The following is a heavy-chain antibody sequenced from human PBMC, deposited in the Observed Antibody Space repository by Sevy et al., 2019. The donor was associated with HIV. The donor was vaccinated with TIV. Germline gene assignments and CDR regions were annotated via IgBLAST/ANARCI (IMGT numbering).Heavy chain of an antibody. CDR2: IYDSGST. CDR3: ARLDRRRDRKYYFDY. J-gene: IGHJ4*02. V-gene: IGHV4-59*13. CDR1: GGSISSYY. D-gene: IGHD2-2*03. Sequence: SETLSLTCTVSGGSISSYYWSWIRQPPGKGLEWIGYIYDSGSTNYNPSLKSRVTISVDTSKNQFSLKLSSVTAADTAVFYCARLDRRRDRKYYFDYWGQGILVTVSS.